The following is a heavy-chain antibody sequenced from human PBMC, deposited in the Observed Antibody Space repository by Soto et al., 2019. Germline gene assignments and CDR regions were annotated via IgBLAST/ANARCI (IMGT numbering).Heavy chain of an antibody. CDR2: ISYDGSNK. CDR1: GFTFSSYG. D-gene: IGHD4-17*01. J-gene: IGHJ6*02. V-gene: IGHV3-30*18. CDR3: AKDHYGDTAYYYYGMDV. Sequence: PGGSLRLSCAASGFTFSSYGMHWVRQAPGKGLEWVAVISYDGSNKYYADSVKGRFTISRDNSKNTLYLQMNSLRAEDTAVYYCAKDHYGDTAYYYYGMDVWGQGTTVTVSS.